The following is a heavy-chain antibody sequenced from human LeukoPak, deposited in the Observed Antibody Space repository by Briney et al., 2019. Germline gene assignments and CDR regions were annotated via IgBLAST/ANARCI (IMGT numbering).Heavy chain of an antibody. J-gene: IGHJ6*04. CDR3: GRGMILLPSSYRDD. Sequence: AGGSLRLSCAASGFTFSSYRMSWVRQAPGKGLEWVANIKYDGSEKYYVDSMKGRFTISRDNAKNSLYLQMNSLRAEDTAVYYCGRGMILLPSSYRDDWGKGTTVTVSS. D-gene: IGHD2-15*01. CDR2: IKYDGSEK. V-gene: IGHV3-7*04. CDR1: GFTFSSYR.